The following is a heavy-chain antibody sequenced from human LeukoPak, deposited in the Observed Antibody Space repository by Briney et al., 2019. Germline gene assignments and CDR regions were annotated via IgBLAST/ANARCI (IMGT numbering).Heavy chain of an antibody. CDR3: ANREYHLAALY. V-gene: IGHV3-30*18. J-gene: IGHJ4*02. Sequence: GGSLRLSCAASGFTFSTYGMHWVRQAPGKGLEWVAVISYDGSNKYYADSVKGRFTISRDNSKNTLYLQMNSLRAEDTAVYYCANREYHLAALYWGQGTLVTVSS. D-gene: IGHD2-2*01. CDR2: ISYDGSNK. CDR1: GFTFSTYG.